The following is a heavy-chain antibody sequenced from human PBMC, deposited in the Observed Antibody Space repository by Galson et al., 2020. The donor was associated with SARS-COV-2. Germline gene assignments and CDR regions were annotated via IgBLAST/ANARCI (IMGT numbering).Heavy chain of an antibody. V-gene: IGHV4-59*08. CDR2: IYYSGST. D-gene: IGHD2-2*01. CDR3: ARHGAAGYQLLAEDCQH. J-gene: IGHJ1*01. CDR1: GGSISSYY. Sequence: ETSETLSLTCTVSGGSISSYYWSWIRQPPGKGLEWIGYIYYSGSTNYNHSLKSRVTISVDTSKNQFSLKLSSVTAADTAVYYCARHGAAGYQLLAEDCQHWGQGTLVTVSS.